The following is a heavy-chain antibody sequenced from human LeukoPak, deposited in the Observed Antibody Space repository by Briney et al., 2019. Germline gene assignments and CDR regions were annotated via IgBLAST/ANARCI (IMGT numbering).Heavy chain of an antibody. Sequence: GGSLRLSCAASGFTFSSYAMSWVRQAPGKGLEWVSAISGSSGSTYYADSVKGRFTISRDNSKNTLYLQMNSLRAEDTAVYYCAKAGGSGSSRDYWGQGTLVTVSS. V-gene: IGHV3-23*01. CDR3: AKAGGSGSSRDY. J-gene: IGHJ4*02. CDR2: ISGSSGST. D-gene: IGHD3-10*01. CDR1: GFTFSSYA.